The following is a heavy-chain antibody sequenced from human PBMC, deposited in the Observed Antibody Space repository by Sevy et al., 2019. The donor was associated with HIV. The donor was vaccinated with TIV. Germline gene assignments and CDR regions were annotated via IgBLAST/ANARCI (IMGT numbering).Heavy chain of an antibody. CDR2: TCYRSKWYN. CDR3: ARGDELNSYYYGMDV. J-gene: IGHJ6*02. D-gene: IGHD1-1*01. Sequence: QSQTLSLTCAISGDSVSSSSAAWNWFGQSASRGLEWQGRTCYRSKWYNNYAVSVKSRVTINPDTSENQFSLHLNSVTPEDTAVYFCARGDELNSYYYGMDVSGQGTTVTVS. V-gene: IGHV6-1*01. CDR1: GDSVSSSSAA.